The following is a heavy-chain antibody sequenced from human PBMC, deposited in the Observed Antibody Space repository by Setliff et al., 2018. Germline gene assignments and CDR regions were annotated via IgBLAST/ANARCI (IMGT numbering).Heavy chain of an antibody. CDR1: GGTFSSYA. V-gene: IGHV1-18*01. D-gene: IGHD3-3*01. CDR3: ARRPLFGVVIASVAGMEFDY. Sequence: ASVKVSCKASGGTFSSYAISWVRQAPGQGLEWMGWISAYNGNTNYAQKLQGRVTMTTDTSTSTAYMELRSLRSDDTAVYYCARRPLFGVVIASVAGMEFDYWGQGIRVTVSS. J-gene: IGHJ4*02. CDR2: ISAYNGNT.